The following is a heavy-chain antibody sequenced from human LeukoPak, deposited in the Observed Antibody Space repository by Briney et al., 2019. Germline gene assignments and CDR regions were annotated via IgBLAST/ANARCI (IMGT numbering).Heavy chain of an antibody. Sequence: ASVKLSCKASGGTFSSYTISWVRQAPGQGLEWMGRIIPILGIANYAQKFQGRVTITADKSTSTTYMELSSLRSEDTAVYYCARDGVVVPAAIGYYYYGMDVWGQGTTVTVSS. D-gene: IGHD2-2*01. CDR1: GGTFSSYT. V-gene: IGHV1-69*04. CDR3: ARDGVVVPAAIGYYYYGMDV. CDR2: IIPILGIA. J-gene: IGHJ6*02.